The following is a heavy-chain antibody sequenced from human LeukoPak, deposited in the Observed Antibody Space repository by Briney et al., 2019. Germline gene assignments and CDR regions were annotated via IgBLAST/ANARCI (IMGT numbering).Heavy chain of an antibody. CDR3: AKALDSSSWYAPDY. CDR2: ISTSSSNI. CDR1: GFTFSGYS. V-gene: IGHV3-48*04. D-gene: IGHD6-13*01. J-gene: IGHJ4*02. Sequence: GGSLRLFCAASGFTFSGYSINWVRQAPGKGLEWVSYISTSSSNIYYSDSVKGRFTISRDNARNSLYLQMNSQRAEDTALYYCAKALDSSSWYAPDYWGQGTLVTVSS.